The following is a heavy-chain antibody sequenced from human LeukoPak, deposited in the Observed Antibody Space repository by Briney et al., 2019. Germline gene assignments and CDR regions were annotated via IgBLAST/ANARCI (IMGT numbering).Heavy chain of an antibody. J-gene: IGHJ4*02. CDR3: ARVDYGRYEGPFDY. CDR2: INHSGNT. Sequence: SETLSLTCAVSGGSFSGYYWSWIRQSPGKGLEWIGEINHSGNTNYNPSLKSRVTISMETSKNQFSLKLSSVTAADTAVYYCARVDYGRYEGPFDYWGQGTLVTVTS. CDR1: GGSFSGYY. V-gene: IGHV4-34*01. D-gene: IGHD4-17*01.